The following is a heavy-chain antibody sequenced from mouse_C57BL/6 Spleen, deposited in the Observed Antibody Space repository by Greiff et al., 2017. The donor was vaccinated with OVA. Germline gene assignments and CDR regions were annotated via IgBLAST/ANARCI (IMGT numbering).Heavy chain of an antibody. Sequence: DVKLVESGAELVKPGASVKLSCTASGFNIKDYYMHWVKQRTEQGLEWIGRIDPEDGETKYAPKFQGQATITADTSSNTAYRQLSSLTAEDTAVYYCALYYDGSRNYRGQGTTLTVSS. CDR1: GFNIKDYY. D-gene: IGHD1-1*01. CDR3: ALYYDGSRNY. V-gene: IGHV14-2*01. J-gene: IGHJ2*01. CDR2: IDPEDGET.